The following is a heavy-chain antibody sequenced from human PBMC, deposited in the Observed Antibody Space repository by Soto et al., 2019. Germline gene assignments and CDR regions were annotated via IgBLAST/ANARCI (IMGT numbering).Heavy chain of an antibody. Sequence: GGSLRLSCAASGFTFSSYSMNWVRQAPGKGLEWVSSISSSRSYIYYADSLKGRFTISRDNAKNSLYLQMNSLRAEDTAVYYCARDLSPADSPATGYFDPWGQGTLVTVSS. D-gene: IGHD3-9*01. V-gene: IGHV3-21*01. CDR2: ISSSRSYI. CDR1: GFTFSSYS. CDR3: ARDLSPADSPATGYFDP. J-gene: IGHJ5*02.